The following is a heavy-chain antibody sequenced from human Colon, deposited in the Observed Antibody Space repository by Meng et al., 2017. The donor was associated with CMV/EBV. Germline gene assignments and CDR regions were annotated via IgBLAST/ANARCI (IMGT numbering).Heavy chain of an antibody. CDR3: THCQDFYETVGR. Sequence: VHLVESGGGLIKPGGSLRLSCGVSGLTFTDAWKTWVRQAPGKGLEWVGRIKSKGGGETTDYSAPVKGRFIISRDDSKNMVYLQMNGLKVEDTAVYFCTHCQDFYETVGRWGQGTLVTVSS. CDR2: IKSKGGGETT. V-gene: IGHV3-15*01. D-gene: IGHD2/OR15-2a*01. CDR1: GLTFTDAW. J-gene: IGHJ4*02.